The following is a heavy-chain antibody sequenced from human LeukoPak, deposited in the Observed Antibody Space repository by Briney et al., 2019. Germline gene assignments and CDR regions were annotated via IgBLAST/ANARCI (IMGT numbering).Heavy chain of an antibody. J-gene: IGHJ6*03. D-gene: IGHD5-24*01. CDR1: GYTFTGYY. CDR3: ARERHPIYYYYYMDV. Sequence: GASVKVSRKASGYTFTGYYMHWVRQAPGQRLEWMGWINPNSGGTNYAQKFQGRVTMTRDTSISTAYMELSRLRSDDTAVYYCARERHPIYYYYYMDVWGKGTTVTVSS. CDR2: INPNSGGT. V-gene: IGHV1-2*02.